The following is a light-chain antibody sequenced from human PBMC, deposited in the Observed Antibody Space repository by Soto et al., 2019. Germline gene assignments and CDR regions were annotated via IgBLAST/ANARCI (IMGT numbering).Light chain of an antibody. CDR2: DVS. V-gene: IGLV2-14*01. J-gene: IGLJ2*01. Sequence: QSALTQPASVSGSPGQSITISCTGTSSDVGGYNYVSWYQQYPGKVPKLLIFDVSDRPSGVSNRFSGSKSGNTASLTISGLQAGDEADYYCGSYTSSSTVILGGGTKLTVL. CDR3: GSYTSSSTVI. CDR1: SSDVGGYNY.